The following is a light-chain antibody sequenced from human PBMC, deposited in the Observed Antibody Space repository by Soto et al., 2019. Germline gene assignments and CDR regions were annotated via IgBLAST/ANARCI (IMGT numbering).Light chain of an antibody. CDR1: SSDVGGYNY. J-gene: IGLJ1*01. V-gene: IGLV2-14*01. Sequence: QSPLTQPASVSVSPGQSITISCTGTSSDVGGYNYVSWYQQHPGKAPKLMIYDVSNRPSGVSNRFSGSKSGNTASLTISGLQAEDEADYYCSSHTSSSTSYVFGTGTKVTVL. CDR3: SSHTSSSTSYV. CDR2: DVS.